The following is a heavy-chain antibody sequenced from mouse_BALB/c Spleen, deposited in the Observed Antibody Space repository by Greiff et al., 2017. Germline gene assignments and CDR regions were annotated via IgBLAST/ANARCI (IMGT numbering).Heavy chain of an antibody. CDR3: ARGVGGDAMDY. CDR1: GYTFTSYY. V-gene: IGHV1S56*01. D-gene: IGHD1-1*02. CDR2: IYPGNVNT. Sequence: QVQLQQSGPELVKPGASVRISCKASGYTFTSYYIHWVKQRPGQGLEWIGWIYPGNVNTKYNGKLKGKATLTADKSSSTAYMQLSSLTSEDSAVYFCARGVGGDAMDYWGQGTSVTVSS. J-gene: IGHJ4*01.